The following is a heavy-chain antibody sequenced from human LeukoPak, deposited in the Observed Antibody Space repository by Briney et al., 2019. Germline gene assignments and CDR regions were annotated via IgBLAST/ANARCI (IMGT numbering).Heavy chain of an antibody. CDR1: GYTFTGSY. CDR3: LNEHGG. CDR2: ISPASGAT. D-gene: IGHD1-1*01. Sequence: ASVRVSCKASGYTFTGSYMHWVRQAPGQGVEWIGWISPASGATKYAQNFQGRVTLTTDTSITTAYMELSSLTSDDTASYYCLNEHGGWGQGTPVTVSS. J-gene: IGHJ4*02. V-gene: IGHV1-2*02.